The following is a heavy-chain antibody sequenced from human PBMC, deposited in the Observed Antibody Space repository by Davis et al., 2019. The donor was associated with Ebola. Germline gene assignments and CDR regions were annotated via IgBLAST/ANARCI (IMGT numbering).Heavy chain of an antibody. J-gene: IGHJ4*02. CDR3: ARMQVGSYYFDY. CDR1: GYTFTSYW. V-gene: IGHV5-51*01. CDR2: IYPGDSDT. Sequence: PAGSLRLSCKGSGYTFTSYWSGWVRQLPGKGLEWMGIIYPGDSDTRYSPSLQGQVTISADTSISTAYLQWSSLKASDTAMYYCARMQVGSYYFDYWGQGTLVTVSS. D-gene: IGHD3-10*01.